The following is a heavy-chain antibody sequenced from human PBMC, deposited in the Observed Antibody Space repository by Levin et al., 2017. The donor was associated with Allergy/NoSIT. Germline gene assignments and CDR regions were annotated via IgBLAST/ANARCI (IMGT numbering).Heavy chain of an antibody. J-gene: IGHJ4*02. CDR1: GFTFSSYW. CDR3: ARGGGTSCYGD. D-gene: IGHD2-2*01. CDR2: INSDGTST. Sequence: GESLKISCAASGFTFSSYWMHWVRQAPGKGLVWVSRINSDGTSTSYADSVKGRFTISRDNAKNTLYLQMNSLRAEDTAVYYCARGGGTSCYGDWGQGTLVTVSS. V-gene: IGHV3-74*01.